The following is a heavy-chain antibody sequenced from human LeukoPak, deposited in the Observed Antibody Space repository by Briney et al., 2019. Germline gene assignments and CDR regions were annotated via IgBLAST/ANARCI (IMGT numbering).Heavy chain of an antibody. V-gene: IGHV3-66*01. Sequence: GGSLRLSCAASGFTVSSTYMSWVRQAPGKGLEWVSVIYSGDSTYYADSVKGRFTISRDNSKNTLYLQMNSLRVEDTAVYYCARGPGYSYGSRPWDYWGQGTLVTVSS. CDR1: GFTVSSTY. D-gene: IGHD5-18*01. CDR3: ARGPGYSYGSRPWDY. J-gene: IGHJ4*02. CDR2: IYSGDST.